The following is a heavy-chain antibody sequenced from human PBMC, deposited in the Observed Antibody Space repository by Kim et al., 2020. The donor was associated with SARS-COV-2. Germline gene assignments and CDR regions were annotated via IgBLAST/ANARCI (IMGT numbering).Heavy chain of an antibody. CDR2: IYPGDSDT. D-gene: IGHD3-10*01. J-gene: IGHJ5*02. CDR3: ARRVSQGRGVIPHNWFDP. Sequence: GESLKISCKGSGYSFTSYWIGWVRQMPGKGLEWMGIIYPGDSDTRYSPSFQGQVTISADKSISTAYLQWSSLKASDTAMYYCARRVSQGRGVIPHNWFDPWGQGTLVTVSS. V-gene: IGHV5-51*01. CDR1: GYSFTSYW.